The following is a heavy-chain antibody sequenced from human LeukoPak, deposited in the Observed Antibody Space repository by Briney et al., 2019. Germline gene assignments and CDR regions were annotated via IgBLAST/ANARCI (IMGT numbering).Heavy chain of an antibody. Sequence: ASVKVSCEASGYTFTGYYMHWVRQAPGQGLEWMGRINPNSGGTNYAQKFQGRVTMTRDTSISTAYMELSRLRSDDTAVYYCANPRWDSSGWYPFDYWGQGTLVTVSS. CDR3: ANPRWDSSGWYPFDY. CDR1: GYTFTGYY. CDR2: INPNSGGT. V-gene: IGHV1-2*06. J-gene: IGHJ4*02. D-gene: IGHD6-19*01.